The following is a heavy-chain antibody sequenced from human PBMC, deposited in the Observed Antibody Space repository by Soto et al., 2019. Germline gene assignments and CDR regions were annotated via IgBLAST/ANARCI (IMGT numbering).Heavy chain of an antibody. Sequence: EVQLLESGGGLVQPGGSMSLSCAASAFTFNNYAMSWVRQAPGKGLEWVSGIGGSGRTTYYADSVKGRFTISRDNSNNTLFLQMNSLRAEDTAVYYCAKSRYSDSSGDFYDYWGQGTLVTVSS. CDR2: IGGSGRTT. CDR1: AFTFNNYA. D-gene: IGHD3-22*01. V-gene: IGHV3-23*01. CDR3: AKSRYSDSSGDFYDY. J-gene: IGHJ4*02.